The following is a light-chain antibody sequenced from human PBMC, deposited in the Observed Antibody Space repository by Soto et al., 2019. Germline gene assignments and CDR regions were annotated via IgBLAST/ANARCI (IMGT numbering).Light chain of an antibody. CDR1: QSVSSSF. CDR2: GAS. Sequence: EIVLTQSPGTLSLSPGERATLSCRASQSVSSSFLAWYQQKPGQAPTLLIYGASSSATGIPDRFSGSGSGTDFTLTISRPEPEDFAVYYGQQYGSSPLTCGGGTNVEIK. CDR3: QQYGSSPLT. V-gene: IGKV3-20*01. J-gene: IGKJ4*01.